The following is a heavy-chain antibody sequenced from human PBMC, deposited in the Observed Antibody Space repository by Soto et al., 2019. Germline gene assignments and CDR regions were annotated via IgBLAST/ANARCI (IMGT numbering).Heavy chain of an antibody. D-gene: IGHD3-10*02. CDR3: AREYVFLHYGMDV. CDR1: GFTFSSYC. CDR2: ISSSSSTI. J-gene: IGHJ6*02. Sequence: GSLRPSCATSGFTFSSYCIDWVRQAPGKGLEWVSYISSSSSTIYYADSVKGRFTISRDNAKNSLYLQMNSLRDEDTAVYYCAREYVFLHYGMDVWGQGTTVTVSS. V-gene: IGHV3-48*02.